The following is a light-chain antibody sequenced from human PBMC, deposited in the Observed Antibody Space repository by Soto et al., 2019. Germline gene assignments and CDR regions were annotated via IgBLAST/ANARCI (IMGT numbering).Light chain of an antibody. V-gene: IGLV2-23*03. J-gene: IGLJ1*01. CDR2: EGV. CDR3: SSYAGTNNFYV. CDR1: SSNIGGYNI. Sequence: QSVLTQPASVSGSPGQSITISCSGTSSNIGGYNIVSWYQQHPGKAPKVIIYEGVKRPSGVSDRFSGSTSGVTASLTISGLQAEDEAEYYCSSYAGTNNFYVFGTGTKVTVL.